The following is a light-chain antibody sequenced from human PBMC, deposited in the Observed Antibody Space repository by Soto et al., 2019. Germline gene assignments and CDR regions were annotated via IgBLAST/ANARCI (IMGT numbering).Light chain of an antibody. Sequence: QSVLTQAASVSGSPGQSITISCTGTSSDVGGYNYVSWYQQYPGKAPKVMIYEVTNRPSGVSNRFSGSKSGNTASLTISGLQAEDEADYYCISYTSSNTLIFGGGTKVTLL. CDR2: EVT. J-gene: IGLJ2*01. V-gene: IGLV2-14*01. CDR1: SSDVGGYNY. CDR3: ISYTSSNTLI.